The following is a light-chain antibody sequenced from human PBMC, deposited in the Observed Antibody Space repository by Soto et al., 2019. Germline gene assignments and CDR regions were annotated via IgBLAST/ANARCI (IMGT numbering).Light chain of an antibody. CDR1: XXVXXN. Sequence: EIVXTXXXXTXSVSXGXXXXXSCXAXXXVXXNXAWYQQKPGQAPRLLIYGASTRATGIPARFSGSGSGTEFTLTISSLQSEDFAVYYCQQYNNWPPITFGQGTRLEIK. CDR3: QQYNNWPPIT. V-gene: IGKV3-15*01. CDR2: GAS. J-gene: IGKJ5*01.